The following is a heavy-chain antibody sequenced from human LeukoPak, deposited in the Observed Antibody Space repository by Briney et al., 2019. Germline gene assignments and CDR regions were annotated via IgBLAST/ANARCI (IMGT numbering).Heavy chain of an antibody. V-gene: IGHV3-21*01. D-gene: IGHD3-10*01. CDR1: GSTFSSYS. J-gene: IGHJ5*02. CDR3: ARDLRPTMVRVPFDP. Sequence: GGSLRLSCAASGSTFSSYSMNWVRQAPGKGLEWVSSISSSSSYIYYADSVKGRFTISRDNAKNSLYLQMNSLRAEDTAVYYCARDLRPTMVRVPFDPWGQGTLVTVSS. CDR2: ISSSSSYI.